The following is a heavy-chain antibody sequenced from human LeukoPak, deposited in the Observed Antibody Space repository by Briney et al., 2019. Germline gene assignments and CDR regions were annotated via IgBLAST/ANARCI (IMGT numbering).Heavy chain of an antibody. V-gene: IGHV4-34*01. CDR3: TRTVAGHPD. Sequence: SETLSLTCAVSGVPFSNYYWSWVRQSPRQGLEWIGEINHSGYTNYNPSLKSRVTMSIDTSKNQFSLILTSVTAADAGVYYCTRTVAGHPDWGQGTLVTVSS. CDR1: GVPFSNYY. D-gene: IGHD6-19*01. CDR2: INHSGYT. J-gene: IGHJ4*02.